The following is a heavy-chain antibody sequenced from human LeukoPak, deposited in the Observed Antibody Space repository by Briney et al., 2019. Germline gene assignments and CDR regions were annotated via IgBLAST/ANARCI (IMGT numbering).Heavy chain of an antibody. CDR1: GASISTYY. CDR3: ARHRDYYDT. V-gene: IGHV4-59*08. J-gene: IGHJ4*01. Sequence: KPSETLSLTCTVSGASISTYYWSWIRQPPGKGLEWIGYIYYNGSTNYNPSLKSRVTISVDTSKNHFSLNLTSVTAADTAVYFCARHRDYYDTWGHGTLVTVSS. CDR2: IYYNGST. D-gene: IGHD3-22*01.